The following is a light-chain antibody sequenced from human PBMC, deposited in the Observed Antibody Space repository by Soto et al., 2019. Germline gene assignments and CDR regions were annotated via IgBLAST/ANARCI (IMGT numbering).Light chain of an antibody. CDR3: SSYAGINLFVL. CDR1: SSDVGAYDY. Sequence: QSALTQPPSASGSPGQSVTISCTGTSSDVGAYDYVSWYQQHPGKAPKLIIYEDNKRPSGVPDRLSGSKSGNTSSLTGSGLRADDEADYYCSSYAGINLFVLFGGGTQLTVL. J-gene: IGLJ2*01. V-gene: IGLV2-8*01. CDR2: EDN.